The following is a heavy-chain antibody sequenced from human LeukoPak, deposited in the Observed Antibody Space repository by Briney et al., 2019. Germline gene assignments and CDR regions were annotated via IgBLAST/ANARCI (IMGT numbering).Heavy chain of an antibody. CDR3: ARWWFGELTFDY. CDR1: GGSISSHY. D-gene: IGHD3-10*01. CDR2: IYYSGST. J-gene: IGHJ4*02. V-gene: IGHV4-59*11. Sequence: AETLSLTCTVSGGSISSHYWSWIWQPPGKGLEWIGYIYYSGSTNYNPSLKSRVTISVDTSKNQFSLKLSSVTAADTAVYYCARWWFGELTFDYWGQGTLVTVSS.